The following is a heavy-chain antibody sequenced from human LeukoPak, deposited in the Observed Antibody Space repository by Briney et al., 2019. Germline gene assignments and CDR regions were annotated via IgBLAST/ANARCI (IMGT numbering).Heavy chain of an antibody. D-gene: IGHD5-12*01. V-gene: IGHV1-69*05. CDR3: ASLRGYSGYARFDP. CDR1: GGTFSSYA. J-gene: IGHJ5*02. CDR2: IIPIFGTA. Sequence: ASVKVSCKASGGTFSSYAISCVRQAPGQGLEWMGGIIPIFGTANYAQKFQGRVTITTDESTSTAYMELSSLRSEDTAVYYCASLRGYSGYARFDPWGQGTLVTVSS.